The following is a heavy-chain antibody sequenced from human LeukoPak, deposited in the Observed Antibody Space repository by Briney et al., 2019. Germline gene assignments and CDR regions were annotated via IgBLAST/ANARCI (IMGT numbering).Heavy chain of an antibody. V-gene: IGHV4-34*01. CDR1: GGSISGYY. CDR3: ARLTPLRGAGYGYAKGPPYGMDV. Sequence: PSETLSLTCTVSGGSISGYYWSWIRQPPGKGLEWIGEINHSGSTNYNPSLKSRVTISVDTSKNQFSLKLSSVTAADTAVYYCARLTPLRGAGYGYAKGPPYGMDVWGQGTTVTVSS. D-gene: IGHD5-18*01. J-gene: IGHJ6*02. CDR2: INHSGST.